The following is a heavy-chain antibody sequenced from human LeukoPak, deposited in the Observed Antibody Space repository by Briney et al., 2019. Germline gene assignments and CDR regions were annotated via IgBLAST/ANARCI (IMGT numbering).Heavy chain of an antibody. J-gene: IGHJ4*02. Sequence: ASVKVSCKASGYTFTRYGISWVRQAPGQGLEWMGWISAYNGNTNYAQKLQGRVTMTTDTSTSTAYMELRSLRSDDTALYYCARVYMGDIVVVVSASHLDYWGQGTLVTVSS. CDR3: ARVYMGDIVVVVSASHLDY. CDR2: ISAYNGNT. D-gene: IGHD2-15*01. CDR1: GYTFTRYG. V-gene: IGHV1-18*01.